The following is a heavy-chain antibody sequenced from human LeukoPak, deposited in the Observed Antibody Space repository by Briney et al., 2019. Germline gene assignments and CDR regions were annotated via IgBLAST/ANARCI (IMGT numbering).Heavy chain of an antibody. D-gene: IGHD2-2*01. CDR2: MYYSGST. CDR3: ARHADRRSAAMFGFDY. V-gene: IGHV4-39*01. Sequence: KTSETLSLICTVSGGSISRGSYYWGWIRQPPGKGLEWNESMYYSGSTNYNPSLNSRVTISVDSSKNQHSVIVTAVTAAYTAVYYCARHADRRSAAMFGFDYWGQGTLVTVSS. CDR1: GGSISRGSYY. J-gene: IGHJ4*02.